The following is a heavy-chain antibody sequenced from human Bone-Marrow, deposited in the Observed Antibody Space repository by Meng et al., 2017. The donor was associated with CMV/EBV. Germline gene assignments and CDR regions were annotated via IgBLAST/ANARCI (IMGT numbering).Heavy chain of an antibody. J-gene: IGHJ4*02. V-gene: IGHV4-39*07. CDR1: GGSISSSSYY. Sequence: SETLSLTCTVSGGSISSSSYYWGWIRQPPGKGLEWIGSIYYSGSTYYNPSLKSRVTISVDTSKNQFSLKLSSVTAADTAVYYCARGGGWDPPGEYDYVWGSYRWVDYWGQGTLVTVSS. D-gene: IGHD3-16*02. CDR3: ARGGGWDPPGEYDYVWGSYRWVDY. CDR2: IYYSGST.